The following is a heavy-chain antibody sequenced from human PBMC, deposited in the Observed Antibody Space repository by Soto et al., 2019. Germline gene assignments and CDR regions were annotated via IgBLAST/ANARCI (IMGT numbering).Heavy chain of an antibody. Sequence: QITLKESGPALVQPTQTLTLTCTVSGFSLSTYGVAVGWIRQPPGKALEWVAVIYWDDDKRYSPSLKSRLTLTRDNSKYQVVLTLTNMDPVYTATYYCAHAIPYNRGWFKNCFDPCGQGTLVTVSA. CDR2: IYWDDDK. CDR1: GFSLSTYGVA. D-gene: IGHD6-19*01. J-gene: IGHJ5*02. V-gene: IGHV2-5*02. CDR3: AHAIPYNRGWFKNCFDP.